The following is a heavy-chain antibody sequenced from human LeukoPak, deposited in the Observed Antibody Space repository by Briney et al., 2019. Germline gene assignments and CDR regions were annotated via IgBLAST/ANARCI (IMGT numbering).Heavy chain of an antibody. Sequence: SETLSLTCTVSGGSISSYYWSWIRHPPGKGLEWIGYIYYSGSTNYNPSLKSRVTISVDTSKNQFSLKLSSVTAADTAVYYCARVLTLEVPAANWFDPWGQGTLVTVSS. J-gene: IGHJ5*02. CDR2: IYYSGST. CDR1: GGSISSYY. V-gene: IGHV4-59*01. D-gene: IGHD2-2*01. CDR3: ARVLTLEVPAANWFDP.